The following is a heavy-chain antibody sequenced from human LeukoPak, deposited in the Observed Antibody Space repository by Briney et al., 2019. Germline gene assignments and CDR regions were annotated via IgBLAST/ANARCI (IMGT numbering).Heavy chain of an antibody. Sequence: ASVKVSCKASGYTFTSYAMNWVRQAPGQGLEWMGWINPNSGGTNYAQKFQGRVTMTRDTSISTAYMELSRLRSDDTAVYYCAREGVRVTTGSWFDPWGQGTLVTVSS. D-gene: IGHD4-11*01. J-gene: IGHJ5*02. CDR3: AREGVRVTTGSWFDP. CDR2: INPNSGGT. CDR1: GYTFTSYA. V-gene: IGHV1-2*02.